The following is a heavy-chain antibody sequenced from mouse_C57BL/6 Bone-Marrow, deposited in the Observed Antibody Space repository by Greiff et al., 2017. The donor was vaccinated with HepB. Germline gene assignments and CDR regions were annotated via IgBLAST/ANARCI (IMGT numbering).Heavy chain of an antibody. CDR2: ISSGSSTI. D-gene: IGHD1-1*01. Sequence: EVQLVESGGGLVKPGGSLKLSCAASGFTFSYYGMHWVRQAPEKGLEWVAYISSGSSTIYYADTVKGRFTISRDNAKNTLFLQMTSLRSEDTAMYYCARYYYPYYWGQGTTLTVSS. CDR1: GFTFSYYG. CDR3: ARYYYPYY. J-gene: IGHJ2*01. V-gene: IGHV5-17*01.